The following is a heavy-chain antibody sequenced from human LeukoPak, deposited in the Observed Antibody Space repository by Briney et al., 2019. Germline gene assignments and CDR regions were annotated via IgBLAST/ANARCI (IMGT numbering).Heavy chain of an antibody. D-gene: IGHD2-21*01. CDR1: GFTFSSYA. CDR3: GKNPEDCRDPRLWDY. Sequence: GGSLRLSCAASGFTFSSYAMSWVRQAPGKGLEWVSAISGSGGSTYYADSVKGRFTISRDNSKNTLYLQMNSLRAEDTAVYYCGKNPEDCRDPRLWDYWGQGTLVTVSS. V-gene: IGHV3-23*01. J-gene: IGHJ4*02. CDR2: ISGSGGST.